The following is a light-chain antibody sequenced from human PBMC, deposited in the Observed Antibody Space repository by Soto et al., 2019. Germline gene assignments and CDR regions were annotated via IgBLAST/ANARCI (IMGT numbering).Light chain of an antibody. Sequence: PGERVTLSSRASQSVSSSYLTWYQQKPGQAPRLLIYGASTRATSIPASFSGSGSGTDFTLTVSSLQPEDFAIYYCQQDYNLPRTFGQGTKVEI. CDR3: QQDYNLPRT. V-gene: IGKV3D-7*01. J-gene: IGKJ1*01. CDR2: GAS. CDR1: QSVSSSY.